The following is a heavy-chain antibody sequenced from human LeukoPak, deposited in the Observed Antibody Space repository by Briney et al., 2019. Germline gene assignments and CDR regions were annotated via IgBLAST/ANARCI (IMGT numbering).Heavy chain of an antibody. CDR1: GFTFDDYA. D-gene: IGHD3-22*01. CDR3: ATGYYYDSSGYYYVRAEYFQH. V-gene: IGHV3-9*01. CDR2: ISWDSGSI. J-gene: IGHJ1*01. Sequence: GRSLRLSCAASGFTFDDYAMHWVRQAPGKGLEWVSGISWDSGSICYADSVKGRFTISRDNAKNSLYLQMNSLRAEDTALYYCATGYYYDSSGYYYVRAEYFQHWGQGTLVTVSS.